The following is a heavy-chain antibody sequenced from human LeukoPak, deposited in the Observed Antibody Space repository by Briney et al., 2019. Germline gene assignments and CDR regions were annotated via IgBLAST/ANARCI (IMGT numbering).Heavy chain of an antibody. CDR3: AKDPDSSGRIDY. J-gene: IGHJ4*02. CDR1: GFTFSSYA. D-gene: IGHD6-19*01. CDR2: ISGSGGST. Sequence: PGGSLRPSCAASGFTFSSYAMSWVRQAPGKGLEWVSAISGSGGSTYYADSVKGRFAISRDNSKNTLYLQMNSLRAEDTAIYYCAKDPDSSGRIDYWGQGSLVTVSS. V-gene: IGHV3-23*01.